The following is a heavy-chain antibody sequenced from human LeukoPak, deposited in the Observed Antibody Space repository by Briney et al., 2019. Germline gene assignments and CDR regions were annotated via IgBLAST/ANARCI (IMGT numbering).Heavy chain of an antibody. CDR3: ARDRGGSNWNYHFDY. CDR1: GGSISGGGYS. CDR2: IFYSGTT. J-gene: IGHJ4*02. V-gene: IGHV4-30-4*07. D-gene: IGHD1-7*01. Sequence: SQTLSLTCAVSGGSISGGGYSWSWIRQPPGKGLEWIGYIFYSGTTYYNPSLKSRVTISVDTSKNQFSLKLSSVTAADTAVYYCARDRGGSNWNYHFDYWGQGTLVTVSS.